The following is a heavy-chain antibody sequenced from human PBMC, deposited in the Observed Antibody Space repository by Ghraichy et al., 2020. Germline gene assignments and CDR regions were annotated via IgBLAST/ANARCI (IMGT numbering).Heavy chain of an antibody. V-gene: IGHV4-4*02. D-gene: IGHD5-12*01. CDR2: IYHSGST. Sequence: SETLSLTCAVSGGSISSSNWWSWVRQPPGKGLEWIGEIYHSGSTNYNPSLKSRVTISVDKSKNQFSLKLSSVTAADTAVYYCARDPCGKRGYSGYDSCSRAENDAFDIWGQGTMVTVSS. J-gene: IGHJ3*02. CDR3: ARDPCGKRGYSGYDSCSRAENDAFDI. CDR1: GGSISSSNW.